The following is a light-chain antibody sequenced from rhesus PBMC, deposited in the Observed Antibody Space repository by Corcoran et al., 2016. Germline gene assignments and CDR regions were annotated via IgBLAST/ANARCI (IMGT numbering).Light chain of an antibody. Sequence: DIQMTQSPSSLSASVGDTVTITCRASQGISSYLNWFQQKPGKAPTLLIYDASSLESGVPSRVSGSGSGTDFTLTISSLQPEDFAAYYCLQHNSYPYSFGQGTKVEIK. J-gene: IGKJ2*01. CDR1: QGISSY. CDR3: LQHNSYPYS. V-gene: IGKV1-28*03. CDR2: DAS.